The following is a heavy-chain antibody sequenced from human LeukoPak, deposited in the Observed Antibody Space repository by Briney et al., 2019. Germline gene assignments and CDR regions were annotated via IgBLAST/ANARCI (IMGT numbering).Heavy chain of an antibody. J-gene: IGHJ5*02. CDR3: AIVNWKAPHGGFDP. Sequence: SETLSLTCTVSGGSISSYYWSWIRQPPGKGLEWIGYIYYSGSTNYNPSLKSRVTISVDTSKNQFSLKLSSVTAADTAVYYCAIVNWKAPHGGFDPWGQGTLVTVSS. D-gene: IGHD1-1*01. V-gene: IGHV4-59*01. CDR1: GGSISSYY. CDR2: IYYSGST.